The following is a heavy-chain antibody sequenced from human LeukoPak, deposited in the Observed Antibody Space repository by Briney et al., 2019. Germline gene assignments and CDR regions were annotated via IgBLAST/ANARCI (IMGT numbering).Heavy chain of an antibody. CDR3: ARGGSGRSNWLDP. V-gene: IGHV4-39*07. CDR2: IFYSGST. Sequence: SETLSLTCTVSSGSISTSNYYWGWVRQPPGKALEWIGNIFYSGSTYYSPSLKSRVTISLDTSRNQFSLKLSSVTAADTAVYYCARGGSGRSNWLDPWGQGTLVTVSS. D-gene: IGHD3-10*01. CDR1: SGSISTSNYY. J-gene: IGHJ5*02.